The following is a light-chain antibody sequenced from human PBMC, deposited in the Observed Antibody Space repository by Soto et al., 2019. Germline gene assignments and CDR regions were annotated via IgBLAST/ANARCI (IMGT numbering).Light chain of an antibody. Sequence: QSVLTQSPSASASLGASVKLTCTLSSGHSSYAIAWHQQQLEKGPRYLMKLNSDGSHSKGDGIPDRFSGSSSGAERYLTISSLQSEDEADYYCQTWGTGFWVFGGGTKLTVL. CDR2: LNSDGSH. J-gene: IGLJ3*02. CDR1: SGHSSYA. V-gene: IGLV4-69*01. CDR3: QTWGTGFWV.